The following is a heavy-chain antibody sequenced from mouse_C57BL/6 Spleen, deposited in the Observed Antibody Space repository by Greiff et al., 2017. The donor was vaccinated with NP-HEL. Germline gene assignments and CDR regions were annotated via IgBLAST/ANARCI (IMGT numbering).Heavy chain of an antibody. V-gene: IGHV3-6*01. CDR2: ISYDGSN. D-gene: IGHD2-5*01. J-gene: IGHJ3*01. CDR3: AKTRYSNFGWFAY. CDR1: GYSITSGYY. Sequence: EVKLMESGPGLVKPSQSLSLTCSVTGYSITSGYYWNWIRQFPGNKLEWMGYISYDGSNNYNPSLKNRISITRDTSKNQFFLKLNSVTTEDTATYYCAKTRYSNFGWFAYWGQGTLVTVSA.